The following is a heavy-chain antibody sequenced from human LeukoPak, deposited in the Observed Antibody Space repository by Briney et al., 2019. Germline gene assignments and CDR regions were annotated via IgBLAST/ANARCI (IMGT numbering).Heavy chain of an antibody. V-gene: IGHV3-30*12. CDR1: GLSFSSYG. D-gene: IGHD3-22*01. J-gene: IGHJ3*02. CDR2: IQYDGSNK. CDR3: ARDWRDSSGKFPNDAFDI. Sequence: GGSLRLSCAASGLSFSSYGMHWVRQAPGKGLEWVAFIQYDGSNKFYADSVKGRFTISRDNSKNTLYLQMNSLRAEDTAVYYCARDWRDSSGKFPNDAFDIWGQGTMVTVSS.